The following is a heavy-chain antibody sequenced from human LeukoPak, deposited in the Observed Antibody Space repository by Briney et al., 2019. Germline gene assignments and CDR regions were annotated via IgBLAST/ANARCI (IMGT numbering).Heavy chain of an antibody. CDR3: ARGGYYYLGGY. Sequence: SETLSLTCTVSGGSISSYYWSWIRQPPGKGLEWIGYIYYSGSTYYNPSLKSRVTISVDTSKNQFSLKLSSVTAADTAVYYCARGGYYYLGGYWGQGTLVTVSS. J-gene: IGHJ4*02. CDR1: GGSISSYY. D-gene: IGHD3-22*01. CDR2: IYYSGST. V-gene: IGHV4-59*12.